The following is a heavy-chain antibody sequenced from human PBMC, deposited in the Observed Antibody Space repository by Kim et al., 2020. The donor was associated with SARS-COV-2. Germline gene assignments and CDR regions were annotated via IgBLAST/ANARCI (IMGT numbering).Heavy chain of an antibody. CDR1: GFSVSSDY. V-gene: IGHV3-53*01. D-gene: IGHD2-21*01. CDR2: LYSGGGT. CDR3: ARGGGAVGPCGY. Sequence: GGSLRLSCEASGFSVSSDYMSWVRQAPGKGLEWVCVLYSGGGTYYAESVKGRFYISRDNSKNRLFLQMNSLRVDDTAVYFCARGGGAVGPCGYWGPGTQVTVSS. J-gene: IGHJ4*02.